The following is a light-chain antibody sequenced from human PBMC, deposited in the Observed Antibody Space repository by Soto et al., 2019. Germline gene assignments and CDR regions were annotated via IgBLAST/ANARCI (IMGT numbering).Light chain of an antibody. J-gene: IGKJ1*01. CDR2: GAS. CDR3: QQYGSSPRT. Sequence: EIVLTQSPGTLSLSPGERATLSCRASQSVSSTYLAWYQQKPGQAPRLLIYGASNRATGIPDRFSGSGSGTDFTLTISRLEPEDFASYYCQQYGSSPRTFGQGIKVEIK. V-gene: IGKV3-20*01. CDR1: QSVSSTY.